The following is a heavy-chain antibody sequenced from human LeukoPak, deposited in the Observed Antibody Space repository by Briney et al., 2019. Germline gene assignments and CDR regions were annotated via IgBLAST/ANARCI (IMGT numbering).Heavy chain of an antibody. Sequence: SETLSLTCTVSGGSISSSSYYWGWIRQPPGKGLEWIGSIYYSGSTYYNPSLKSRVTISVDTSKNQFSLKLSSVTAADTAVYYCARGAVAGTFPFDYWGQGTLVTVSS. D-gene: IGHD6-19*01. CDR1: GGSISSSSYY. CDR3: ARGAVAGTFPFDY. J-gene: IGHJ4*02. CDR2: IYYSGST. V-gene: IGHV4-39*07.